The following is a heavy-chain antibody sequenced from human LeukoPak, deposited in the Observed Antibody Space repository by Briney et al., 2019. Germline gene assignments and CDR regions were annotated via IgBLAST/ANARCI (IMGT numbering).Heavy chain of an antibody. CDR2: IYYSGST. Sequence: SETLSLTCTVSGGSISSYYWSWIRQPPGKGLEWIGYIYYSGSTNYNPSLKSRVTISVDTSKNQFSLKLSSVTAADTAVYYCARDKWFLEPLWGQGTLVTVSS. CDR1: GGSISSYY. V-gene: IGHV4-59*01. CDR3: ARDKWFLEPL. D-gene: IGHD3/OR15-3a*01. J-gene: IGHJ4*02.